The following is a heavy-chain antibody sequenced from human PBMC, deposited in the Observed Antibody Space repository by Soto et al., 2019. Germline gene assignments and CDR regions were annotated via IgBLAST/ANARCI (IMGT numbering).Heavy chain of an antibody. CDR2: IIPIFGTA. Sequence: ASVKVSCKASGGTFSSYAISWVRQAPGQGLEWMGGIIPIFGTANYAQKFQGRVTITADESTSTAYMELSSLRSEDTAVYYCARVPDCSSTSCYWYFDLWGRGTLVTVSS. D-gene: IGHD2-2*01. J-gene: IGHJ2*01. CDR3: ARVPDCSSTSCYWYFDL. V-gene: IGHV1-69*13. CDR1: GGTFSSYA.